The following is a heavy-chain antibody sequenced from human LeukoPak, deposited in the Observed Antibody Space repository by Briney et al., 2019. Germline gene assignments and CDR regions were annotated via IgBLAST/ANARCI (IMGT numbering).Heavy chain of an antibody. Sequence: PGGSLRLSCAASGFTFSSYSMNWVRQAPGKGLEWVSYISFSSATIHYADSVKGRFTISRDNAENSLYLQMNSLRAEDTALYYCARDTHYYGSGSPAFDIWGQGTMVTVSS. D-gene: IGHD3-10*01. CDR3: ARDTHYYGSGSPAFDI. V-gene: IGHV3-48*01. J-gene: IGHJ3*02. CDR1: GFTFSSYS. CDR2: ISFSSATI.